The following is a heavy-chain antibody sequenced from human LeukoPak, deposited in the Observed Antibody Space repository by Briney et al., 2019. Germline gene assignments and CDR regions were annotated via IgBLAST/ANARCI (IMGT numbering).Heavy chain of an antibody. CDR3: ASRRSKQWLKYLDV. V-gene: IGHV3-43*02. J-gene: IGHJ6*04. D-gene: IGHD6-19*01. Sequence: EAGGSLRLSCAASGFTFDDYAMHWVRQAPGKGLEWVSLISGDGGSTYYADSVKGRFTISRDNAKNSLYLQMNSLRAEDTAVYYCASRRSKQWLKYLDVWGKGTTVTVSS. CDR2: ISGDGGST. CDR1: GFTFDDYA.